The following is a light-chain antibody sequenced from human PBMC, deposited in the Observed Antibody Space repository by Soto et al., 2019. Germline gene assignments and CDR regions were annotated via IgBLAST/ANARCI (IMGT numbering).Light chain of an antibody. Sequence: QSALTRPPSASGSPGQSVTISCTGTSSDVGGYNYVSWYQQYPGKAPKLMIYEVSKRPSGVPDRFSGSKSGNTASLTVSGLQAEDEADYYCSSYAGSNEGVFGTGTKLTVL. V-gene: IGLV2-8*01. CDR1: SSDVGGYNY. CDR3: SSYAGSNEGV. CDR2: EVS. J-gene: IGLJ1*01.